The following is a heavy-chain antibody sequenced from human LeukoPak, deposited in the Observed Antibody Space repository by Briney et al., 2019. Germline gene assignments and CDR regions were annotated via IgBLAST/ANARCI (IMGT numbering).Heavy chain of an antibody. J-gene: IGHJ4*02. CDR2: IYTTGIA. CDR3: ARQGYTASHYFLDC. V-gene: IGHV4-4*07. Sequence: SETLSLTRTVSSGSINSYYWGWVRQPAGRGLEWIGRIYTTGIANYNPALQTRLTMSVDTPKRQFSLNLRSVTAADTAIYFCARQGYTASHYFLDCWSQGTLVTVSS. CDR1: SGSINSYY. D-gene: IGHD3-16*02.